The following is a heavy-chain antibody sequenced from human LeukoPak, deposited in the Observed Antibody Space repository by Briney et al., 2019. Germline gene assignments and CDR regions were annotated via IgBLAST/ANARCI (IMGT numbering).Heavy chain of an antibody. CDR1: GGSFSGYY. CDR2: INHSGST. Sequence: SETLSLTCAVYGGSFSGYYWSWIRQPPGKGLEWIGEINHSGSTNYNPSLKSRVTISVDTSKNQFSLKLSSVTAADTAVYYCARGEPYDSSGHYDYWGQGTLVTVSS. D-gene: IGHD3-22*01. J-gene: IGHJ4*02. V-gene: IGHV4-34*01. CDR3: ARGEPYDSSGHYDY.